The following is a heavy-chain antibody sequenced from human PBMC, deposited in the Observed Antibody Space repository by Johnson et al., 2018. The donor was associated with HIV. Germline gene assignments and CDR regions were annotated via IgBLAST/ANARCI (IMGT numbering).Heavy chain of an antibody. Sequence: VQLVESGGGLVKPGGSLRLSCAGSGFTFSNAWMTWVRQAPGERLEWVANIKEDGTEKYYVDSVKGRFTVSRDNAKNSLYLQMNDLRAEDTAVYYCVRQYELYGYAFDLWGQGTVVTVSS. CDR3: VRQYELYGYAFDL. D-gene: IGHD5-18*01. J-gene: IGHJ3*01. CDR1: GFTFSNAW. CDR2: IKEDGTEK. V-gene: IGHV3-7*05.